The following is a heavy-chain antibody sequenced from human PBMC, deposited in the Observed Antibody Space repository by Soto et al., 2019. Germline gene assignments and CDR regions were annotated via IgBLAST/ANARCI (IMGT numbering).Heavy chain of an antibody. J-gene: IGHJ6*02. Sequence: GEALKVSCKGSGYSFTSYWIGWARQMPGKGLEWMGIIYPGDSDTRYSPSFQGQVTISADKSISTAYVQWSSLKASDTAMYYCARQRYGGKYYYGMDVWGQGTTVTVSS. D-gene: IGHD5-18*01. CDR2: IYPGDSDT. CDR3: ARQRYGGKYYYGMDV. V-gene: IGHV5-51*01. CDR1: GYSFTSYW.